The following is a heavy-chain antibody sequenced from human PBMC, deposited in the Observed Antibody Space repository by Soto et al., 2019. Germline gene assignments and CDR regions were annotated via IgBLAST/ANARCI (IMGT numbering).Heavy chain of an antibody. CDR1: GFTFSSYS. CDR2: ISSSNSYI. D-gene: IGHD4-17*01. J-gene: IGHJ6*02. CDR3: ARRDSTYYYYYGMDV. V-gene: IGHV3-21*01. Sequence: GGSLRLSCAASGFTFSSYSMNWVRQAPGKGLEWVSSISSSNSYIYYADSVKGRFTISRDNAKNSLYLQMNSLRAEDTAVYYCARRDSTYYYYYGMDVWGQGTTVTVSS.